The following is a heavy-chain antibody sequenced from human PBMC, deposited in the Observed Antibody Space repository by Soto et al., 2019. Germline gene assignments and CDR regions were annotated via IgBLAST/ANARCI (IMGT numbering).Heavy chain of an antibody. CDR1: GGSISSYF. CDR3: ASINVCGAVEYFDY. CDR2: ISYSGTT. D-gene: IGHD1-1*01. J-gene: IGHJ4*02. Sequence: PSETLSLTGTVSGGSISSYFWSWIPQPPWKGLEWIAYISYSGTTNYNPSLTTRVTISVDTSKNQLSLKLSAFTAAGTAVYYCASINVCGAVEYFDYLGQRNLVTVSS. V-gene: IGHV4-59*01.